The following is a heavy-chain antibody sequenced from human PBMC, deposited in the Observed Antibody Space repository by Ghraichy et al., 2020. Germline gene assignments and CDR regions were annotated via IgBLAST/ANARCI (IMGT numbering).Heavy chain of an antibody. CDR2: IIPIFGTA. CDR1: GGTFSSYA. CDR3: ATSPLDYGDQRWFDY. Sequence: SVKVSCKASGGTFSSYAISWVRQAPGQGLEWMGGIIPIFGTANYAQKFQGRVTITADESTSTAYMELSSLRSEDTAVYYCATSPLDYGDQRWFDYWGQGTLVTVSS. J-gene: IGHJ4*02. V-gene: IGHV1-69*13. D-gene: IGHD4-17*01.